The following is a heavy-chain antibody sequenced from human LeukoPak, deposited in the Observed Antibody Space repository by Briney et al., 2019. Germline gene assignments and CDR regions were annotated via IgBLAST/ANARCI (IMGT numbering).Heavy chain of an antibody. Sequence: PGRSLRLSCAASGFTFSSYAMHWVRQAPGKGLEWVAVISYDGSNKYYADSVKGRFTISRDNSKNTLYLQMNSLRAEDTAVYYCARATRHYDFWSGYYPFDYWGQGTLVTVSS. CDR1: GFTFSSYA. D-gene: IGHD3-3*01. CDR2: ISYDGSNK. V-gene: IGHV3-30-3*01. J-gene: IGHJ4*02. CDR3: ARATRHYDFWSGYYPFDY.